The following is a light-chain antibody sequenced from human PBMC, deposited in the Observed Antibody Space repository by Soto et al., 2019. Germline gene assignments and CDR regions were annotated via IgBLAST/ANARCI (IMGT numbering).Light chain of an antibody. J-gene: IGKJ2*01. CDR1: QNILYSSNNKNY. V-gene: IGKV4-1*01. CDR3: QQYYDRPYT. CDR2: WAS. Sequence: DIVMTQSPDSLAVSLGERATINCKSSQNILYSSNNKNYLAWYQQKPGQPPKLLIYWASTRESGVPDRFSGSGSETDFTLTISSLQAEDVAVYSCQQYYDRPYTFGQGTKLEIK.